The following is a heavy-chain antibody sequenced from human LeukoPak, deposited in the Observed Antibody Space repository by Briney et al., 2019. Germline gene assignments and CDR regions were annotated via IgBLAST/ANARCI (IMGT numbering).Heavy chain of an antibody. CDR2: IKPDGSEK. V-gene: IGHV3-7*01. CDR1: GFTFSSYW. Sequence: GGSLRLSCAVSGFTFSSYWMNWVRQAPGKGLEWVANIKPDGSEKNYMDSVKGRFTISRDNAKNSLYLQMNNLRVEDTAVYYCVRDAVADRFSAFDIWGQGTVVTVSS. CDR3: VRDAVADRFSAFDI. D-gene: IGHD6-19*01. J-gene: IGHJ3*02.